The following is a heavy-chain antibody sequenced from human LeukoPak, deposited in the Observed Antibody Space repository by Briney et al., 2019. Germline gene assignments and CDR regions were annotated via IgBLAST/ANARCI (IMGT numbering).Heavy chain of an antibody. V-gene: IGHV1-2*04. CDR1: GYTFTGYY. J-gene: IGHJ6*02. CDR2: INPNSGGT. Sequence: ASVKVSCKASGYTFTGYYMHWVRQAPGQGLEWMGWINPNSGGTNYAQKFQGWVTMTRDTSISTAYMELSRLRSDDTAVYYCARDIAAAGTSTDYYGMDVWGQGTTVTVSS. D-gene: IGHD6-13*01. CDR3: ARDIAAAGTSTDYYGMDV.